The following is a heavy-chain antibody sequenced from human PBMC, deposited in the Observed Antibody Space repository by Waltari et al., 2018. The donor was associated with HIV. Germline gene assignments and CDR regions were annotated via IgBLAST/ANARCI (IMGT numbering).Heavy chain of an antibody. CDR2: ISNNGHST. D-gene: IGHD2-15*01. CDR1: GFTFSSYA. Sequence: GGGLVQPGGSLRLSCSASGFTFSSYAMHWVRQAPGKGLEYVSAISNNGHSTYYADSVKGRFTISRDNSKNTLNLQMSSLRAEDTAVYYCVKEGGYCSGGRCYYYGMDVWGQGTTVTVSS. CDR3: VKEGGYCSGGRCYYYGMDV. J-gene: IGHJ6*02. V-gene: IGHV3-64D*06.